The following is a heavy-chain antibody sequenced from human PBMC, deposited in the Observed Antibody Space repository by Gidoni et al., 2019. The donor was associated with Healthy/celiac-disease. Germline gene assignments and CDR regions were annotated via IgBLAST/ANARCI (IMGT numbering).Heavy chain of an antibody. Sequence: QVQLVQSGAGVKNPGASVKVSCKASGYTFTRYAINWVRPATVQGLEWMGWMNPNSGNTGYAQKFQGRVTMTRNTSISTAYMELSSLRSEDTAVYYCARTAAGIGGWFDPWGQGTLVTVSS. CDR1: GYTFTRYA. V-gene: IGHV1-8*01. D-gene: IGHD6-13*01. J-gene: IGHJ5*02. CDR2: MNPNSGNT. CDR3: ARTAAGIGGWFDP.